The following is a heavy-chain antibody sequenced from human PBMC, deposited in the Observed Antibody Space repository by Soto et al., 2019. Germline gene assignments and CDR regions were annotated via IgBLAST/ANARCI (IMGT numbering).Heavy chain of an antibody. Sequence: PGGSLRLSCAASGFTFSNAWINWVRQAPGKGLEGVGFIRSKAYGGTTEYAASVKGRFTISRDDSTSIAYLQMNSLKTEDTAVDYCTRDITRPANFDFWCGYLSPEYWGQGTLVTVSS. D-gene: IGHD3-3*01. CDR3: TRDITRPANFDFWCGYLSPEY. CDR1: GFTFSNAW. CDR2: IRSKAYGGTT. V-gene: IGHV3-49*04. J-gene: IGHJ4*02.